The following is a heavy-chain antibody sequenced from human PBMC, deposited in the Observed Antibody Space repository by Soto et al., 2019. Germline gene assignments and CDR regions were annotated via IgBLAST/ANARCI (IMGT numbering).Heavy chain of an antibody. V-gene: IGHV4-39*01. CDR1: GGSISSSSYY. J-gene: IGHJ4*02. Sequence: KASETLSLTCTVSGGSISSSSYYWGWIRQPPGKGLEWIGSIYYSGSTYYNPSLKSRVTISVDTSKNQFSLKLSSVTAADTAVYYCAVSAVRPHDWVAATHFSLYYFDYWGQGTLVTVSS. CDR2: IYYSGST. CDR3: AVSAVRPHDWVAATHFSLYYFDY. D-gene: IGHD2-15*01.